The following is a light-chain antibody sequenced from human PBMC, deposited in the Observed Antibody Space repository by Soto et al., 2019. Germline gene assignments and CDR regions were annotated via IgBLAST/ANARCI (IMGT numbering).Light chain of an antibody. J-gene: IGKJ5*01. CDR1: QSVDIN. CDR2: GAS. CDR3: QQHKQWPIT. V-gene: IGKV3-15*01. Sequence: EIEMTQSPATLSVSPGETVALSCRASQSVDINLAWYQQKGGQAPRLLISGASSRATGIPVRFSGSGSGTEFTLTIMSLQSEDSAVYYCQQHKQWPITFGHGTRLDIK.